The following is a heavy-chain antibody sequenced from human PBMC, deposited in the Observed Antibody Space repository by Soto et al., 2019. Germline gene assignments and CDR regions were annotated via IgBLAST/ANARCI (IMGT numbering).Heavy chain of an antibody. D-gene: IGHD2-2*01. CDR1: GFSFSDYS. J-gene: IGHJ6*03. CDR2: ISGSSSYI. V-gene: IGHV3-21*01. CDR3: AREGTYCSGTGCRDYYHYMDV. Sequence: EVQLVESGGGLVKPGGSLRLSCAASGFSFSDYSMNWIRQAPGKGLEWVSSISGSSSYIYYADSLKGRVTVSRDNAEKSLYLQMNTLRSEDTAVYYCAREGTYCSGTGCRDYYHYMDVWGTGTTVTVSS.